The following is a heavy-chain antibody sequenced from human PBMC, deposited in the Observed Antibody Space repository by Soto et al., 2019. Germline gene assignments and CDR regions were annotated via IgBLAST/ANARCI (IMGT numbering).Heavy chain of an antibody. CDR1: GFTFSNYG. Sequence: QVQLVESGGGEVQPGRSLRLSCAASGFTFSNYGMHWVRQSPGKGLEWVAVIWYDGSNKYYADSVKGRFTNSRDNSKNALYLQMNSLRAEDTAVYYCARGNGHSSGWYDYWGQVTLVTVSS. J-gene: IGHJ4*02. D-gene: IGHD6-19*01. V-gene: IGHV3-33*01. CDR3: ARGNGHSSGWYDY. CDR2: IWYDGSNK.